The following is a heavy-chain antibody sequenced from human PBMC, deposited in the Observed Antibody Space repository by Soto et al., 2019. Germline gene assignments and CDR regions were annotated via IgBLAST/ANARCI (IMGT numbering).Heavy chain of an antibody. V-gene: IGHV4-61*01. CDR1: GGSVRSGNYY. CDR3: ARVPSP. CDR2: VYFSGST. Sequence: SETLSLTCSVSGGSVRSGNYYWSWIRQPPGKGLEWIGYVYFSGSTNYNPSLKSRVSISADMSKNQISLKLSSVTAADTAVYYCARVPSPWGQGTLVTVSS. J-gene: IGHJ5*02.